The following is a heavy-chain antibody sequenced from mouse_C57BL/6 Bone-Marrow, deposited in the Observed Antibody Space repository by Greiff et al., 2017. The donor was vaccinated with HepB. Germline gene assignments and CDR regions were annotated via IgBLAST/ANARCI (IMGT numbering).Heavy chain of an antibody. D-gene: IGHD2-5*01. V-gene: IGHV1-63*01. CDR2: IYPGGGYT. Sequence: QVQLQQSGAELVRPGTSVKMSCKASGYTFTNYWIGWAKQRPGHGLEWIGDIYPGGGYTNYNEKFKGKATLTADKSSSPAYMQFSSLTSEDSAIYYCARKSNYVYYAMDYWGQGTSVTVSS. J-gene: IGHJ4*01. CDR3: ARKSNYVYYAMDY. CDR1: GYTFTNYW.